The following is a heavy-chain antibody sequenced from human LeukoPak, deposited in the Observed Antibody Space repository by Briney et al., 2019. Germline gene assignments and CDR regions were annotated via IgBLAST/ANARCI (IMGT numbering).Heavy chain of an antibody. J-gene: IGHJ6*04. CDR1: GGSISSGDYY. D-gene: IGHD2-15*01. CDR2: IYYSGST. CDR3: ARDPLVVVAATRYYYYGMDV. V-gene: IGHV4-30-4*01. Sequence: PSETLSLTCTVSGGSISSGDYYWSWIRQPPGKGLEWIGYIYYSGSTYYNPSLKSRVTISVDTSKNQFSLKLSPVTAADTAVYYCARDPLVVVAATRYYYYGMDVWGKGTTVTVSS.